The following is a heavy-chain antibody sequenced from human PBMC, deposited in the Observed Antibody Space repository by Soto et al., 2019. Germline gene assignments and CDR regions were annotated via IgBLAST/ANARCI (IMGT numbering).Heavy chain of an antibody. CDR2: IHWNDDN. CDR1: GLSPSTSGVG. J-gene: IGHJ4*02. Sequence: QITLKESGPTLVKPTQTLTLTCTFSGLSPSTSGVGVGCVRQPPGKALEWLAVIHWNDDNHYTSSLKTRLTVTKDITKNQVVFTMTNMDLVDTGTYYCIHRRVNGGMDHWGPGILVTVSS. V-gene: IGHV2-5*01. CDR3: IHRRVNGGMDH.